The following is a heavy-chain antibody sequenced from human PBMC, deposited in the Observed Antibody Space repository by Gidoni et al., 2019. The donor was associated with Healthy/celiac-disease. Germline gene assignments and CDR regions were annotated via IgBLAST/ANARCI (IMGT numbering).Heavy chain of an antibody. D-gene: IGHD1-7*01. CDR3: AKDQTTLYYYYYYMDV. CDR2: ISGSGGST. Sequence: EVQLLESGGGLVQPGGSLRLSCAASGFTFRSYAMSWVRQAPGKGLEWVSAISGSGGSTYYADSVKGRFTISRDNSKNTLYLQMNSLRAEDTAVYYCAKDQTTLYYYYYYMDVWGKGTTVTVSS. V-gene: IGHV3-23*01. J-gene: IGHJ6*03. CDR1: GFTFRSYA.